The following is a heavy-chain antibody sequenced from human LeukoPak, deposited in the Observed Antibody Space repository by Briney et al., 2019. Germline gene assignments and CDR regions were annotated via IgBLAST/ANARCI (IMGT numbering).Heavy chain of an antibody. J-gene: IGHJ3*02. Sequence: GRSLRLSFAASGFTFDDYAMHWVRQAPGKGLEWVSGISWNSGSIGYADSVKGRFTISRDNAKNSLYLQMNSLRAEDTALYYCAKDTGGYSSSWYPFDIWGQGTMVTVSS. D-gene: IGHD6-13*01. CDR3: AKDTGGYSSSWYPFDI. CDR1: GFTFDDYA. V-gene: IGHV3-9*01. CDR2: ISWNSGSI.